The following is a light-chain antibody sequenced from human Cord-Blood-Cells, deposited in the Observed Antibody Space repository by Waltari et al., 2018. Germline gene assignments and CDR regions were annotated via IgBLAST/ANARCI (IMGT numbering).Light chain of an antibody. CDR3: QQYGSSPLT. Sequence: EIVLTQSTVTLSLSPGERATLSSRASQSVSCSYLAWYQQKPGQPPRLLIYGASSRATGIPDRFSGSGSGTDFTLTISRLEPEDFAVYYWQQYGSSPLTFGGGTKVEIK. CDR2: GAS. CDR1: QSVSCSY. V-gene: IGKV3-20*01. J-gene: IGKJ4*01.